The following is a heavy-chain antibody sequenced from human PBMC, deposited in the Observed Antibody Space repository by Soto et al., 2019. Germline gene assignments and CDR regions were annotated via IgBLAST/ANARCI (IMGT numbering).Heavy chain of an antibody. D-gene: IGHD6-13*01. Sequence: GGSLRLSCAASGFTFRSFTMNWVRQAPGKGLEWVSTISSNSAYIYYTDALRGRFTISRDNAKNSLHLQMNSLRAEDTAVYYCTRDASRDSSARGWFDPWGQGTMVTVSS. V-gene: IGHV3-21*01. CDR3: TRDASRDSSARGWFDP. CDR1: GFTFRSFT. CDR2: ISSNSAYI. J-gene: IGHJ5*02.